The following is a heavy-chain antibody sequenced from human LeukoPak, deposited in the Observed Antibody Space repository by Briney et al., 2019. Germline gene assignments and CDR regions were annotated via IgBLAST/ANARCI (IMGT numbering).Heavy chain of an antibody. D-gene: IGHD3-22*01. CDR3: ARRYDSSAYAVDY. J-gene: IGHJ4*02. Sequence: GESLKISCKGSGYSFTSYWIGWVRQMPGKGLEWMGIIYPDDSDTRCSPSFQGQVTISADKSISTAYLQWSSLKASDTAMYYCARRYDSSAYAVDYWGQGTLVTVSS. CDR2: IYPDDSDT. V-gene: IGHV5-51*01. CDR1: GYSFTSYW.